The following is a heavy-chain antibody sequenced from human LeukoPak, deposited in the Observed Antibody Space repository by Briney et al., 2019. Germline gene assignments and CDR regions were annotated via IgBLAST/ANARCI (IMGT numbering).Heavy chain of an antibody. Sequence: GGSLRLSCAASGFTFSSYVMSWVRQAPGKGLEWVSAIVGSGGSTYYAASVKGRFAISRDNSKNTLYLQMTSLRAEDTAVYYCAKDGGLWVSAHWGDSWGRGTLVTVSS. D-gene: IGHD7-27*01. CDR2: IVGSGGST. V-gene: IGHV3-23*01. CDR3: AKDGGLWVSAHWGDS. J-gene: IGHJ4*02. CDR1: GFTFSSYV.